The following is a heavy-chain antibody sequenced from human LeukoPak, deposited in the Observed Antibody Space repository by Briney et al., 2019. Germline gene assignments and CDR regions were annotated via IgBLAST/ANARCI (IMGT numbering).Heavy chain of an antibody. Sequence: ASVKASCKASGYTFTGYYMHWVRQAPGQGLEWMGWINPNSGGTNYAQKFQGRVTMTRDTSISTAYMELSRLRSDDTAVYYCARDAPGYSSSWRLNYFDYWGQGTLVTVSS. CDR1: GYTFTGYY. V-gene: IGHV1-2*02. D-gene: IGHD6-13*01. CDR3: ARDAPGYSSSWRLNYFDY. CDR2: INPNSGGT. J-gene: IGHJ4*02.